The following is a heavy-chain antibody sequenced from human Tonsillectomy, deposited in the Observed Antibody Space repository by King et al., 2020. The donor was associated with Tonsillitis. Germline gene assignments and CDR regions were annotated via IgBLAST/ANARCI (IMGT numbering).Heavy chain of an antibody. J-gene: IGHJ4*02. CDR1: GFSLSNARMG. Sequence: VTLKESGPVLVKPTETLTLTCTVSGFSLSNARMGVSWIRQPPGKALEWLAHIFSNDEKSYSTSLKSRLTISKDTSKSQVVLTMTNIDPVDTGTYYCARTRLGRNYGLLIDYWGQGTLVTVSS. D-gene: IGHD1-7*01. CDR3: ARTRLGRNYGLLIDY. CDR2: IFSNDEK. V-gene: IGHV2-26*01.